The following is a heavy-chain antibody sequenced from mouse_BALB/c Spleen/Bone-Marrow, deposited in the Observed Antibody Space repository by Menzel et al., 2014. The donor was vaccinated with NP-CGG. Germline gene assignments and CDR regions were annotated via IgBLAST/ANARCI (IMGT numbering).Heavy chain of an antibody. D-gene: IGHD2-4*01. Sequence: EVKLMDSGGNLVKSGGSLKLSCAASGFTFSSYGMSWVRQTPEKRLEWVATISGGGSYTFYPDSVKGRFTISRGNAKNNLYLQLSSLRSEDTALYYCARHAYYDQTEVAFVYWGQGTLVTVSA. V-gene: IGHV5-9-2*01. CDR2: ISGGGSYT. J-gene: IGHJ3*01. CDR1: GFTFSSYG. CDR3: ARHAYYDQTEVAFVY.